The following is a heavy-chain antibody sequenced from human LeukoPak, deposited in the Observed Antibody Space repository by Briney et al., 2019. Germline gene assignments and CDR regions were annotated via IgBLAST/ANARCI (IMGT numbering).Heavy chain of an antibody. CDR2: INPSGGST. Sequence: ASVKVSCKASGYTFTSYYMHWVRQAPGQGLEWMGIINPSGGSTSYAQKFQGRVTMTRDTSTSTVYMELSSLRSEDTAVYYCAREYIVVVPAAGFDYWGQGTLVTVSS. J-gene: IGHJ4*02. CDR3: AREYIVVVPAAGFDY. V-gene: IGHV1-46*01. CDR1: GYTFTSYY. D-gene: IGHD2-2*01.